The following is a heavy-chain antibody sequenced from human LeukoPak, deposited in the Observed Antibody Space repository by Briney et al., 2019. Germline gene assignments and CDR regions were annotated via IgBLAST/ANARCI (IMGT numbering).Heavy chain of an antibody. CDR3: ARSYYGSGSYYIGYYCYYYGMDV. V-gene: IGHV1-8*01. Sequence: RASVTVSFKASGYTFTIYDINWVRQATGQGLEWMGWMNPNSGNTGYAQKFQGRVTMTRNTSISTAYMELSSLRSEDTAVYYCARSYYGSGSYYIGYYCYYYGMDVWGQGTTVTVSS. J-gene: IGHJ6*02. CDR1: GYTFTIYD. CDR2: MNPNSGNT. D-gene: IGHD3-10*01.